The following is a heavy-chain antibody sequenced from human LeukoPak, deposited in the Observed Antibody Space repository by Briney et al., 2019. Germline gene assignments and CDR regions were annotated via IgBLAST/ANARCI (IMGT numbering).Heavy chain of an antibody. V-gene: IGHV3-23*01. D-gene: IGHD3-22*01. CDR1: GFTFSSYA. Sequence: GGSLRLSCAASGFTFSSYAMSWVRQAPGKGLEWVSAISGSGGSTYYADSVKGRFTISRDNSKNTLYLQMNSMRAEDTAVYYCAKVARYYDSSGEIDYWGQGTLVTVSS. J-gene: IGHJ4*02. CDR2: ISGSGGST. CDR3: AKVARYYDSSGEIDY.